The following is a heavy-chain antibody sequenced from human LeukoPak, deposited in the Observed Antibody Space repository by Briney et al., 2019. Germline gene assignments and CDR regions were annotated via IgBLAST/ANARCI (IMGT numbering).Heavy chain of an antibody. V-gene: IGHV3-30*03. CDR2: ISYDGSDK. D-gene: IGHD3-16*02. Sequence: GGSLRLSCAASGFTFSSYSMNWVRQAPGRGLEWVAFISYDGSDKYYADSVKGRFAISRDNSKNTVYLQMNSLRVEDTAVYYCARDLSTRYTYDFWGQGTLVTVSS. J-gene: IGHJ4*02. CDR1: GFTFSSYS. CDR3: ARDLSTRYTYDF.